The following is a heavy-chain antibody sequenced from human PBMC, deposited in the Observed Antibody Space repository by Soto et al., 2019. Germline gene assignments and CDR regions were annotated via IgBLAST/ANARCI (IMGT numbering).Heavy chain of an antibody. CDR2: ITADGGK. V-gene: IGHV3-23*01. CDR3: APHVSCSGGSFQYDAFAI. J-gene: IGHJ3*02. Sequence: EVQVLESGGGLVQPGGYLRLSCEGSGFTVSSHAMTWIRQAPGKGPEWVSTITADGGKYYGASVKVRFAMSRDTSESTLYLQMNSLGAEDTAAYYCAPHVSCSGGSFQYDAFAIRGQGTMVTVSS. D-gene: IGHD2-15*01. CDR1: GFTVSSHA.